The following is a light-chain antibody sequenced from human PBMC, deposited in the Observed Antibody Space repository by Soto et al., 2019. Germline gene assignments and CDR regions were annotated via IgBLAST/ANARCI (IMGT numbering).Light chain of an antibody. CDR2: GNN. CDR3: QSYDSSLSGSKV. J-gene: IGLJ1*01. CDR1: SSNIGAVSD. Sequence: QSVLTQPPSVPGAPGQRVTSSCTGSSSNIGAVSDVHWYQQLPGTAPKLHISGNNNRPSGVPHRFSGSKSSASASLAITGLQAEDEAEYFCQSYDSSLSGSKVFGTGTKLTVL. V-gene: IGLV1-40*01.